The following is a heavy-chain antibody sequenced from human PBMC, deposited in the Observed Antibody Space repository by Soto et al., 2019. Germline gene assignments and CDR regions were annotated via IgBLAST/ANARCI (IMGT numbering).Heavy chain of an antibody. D-gene: IGHD1-26*01. CDR3: ARGQWELLVDY. J-gene: IGHJ4*02. Sequence: SETLSLTCTVSGGSVSSGSYYWSWIRQPPGKGLEWIGYIYYSGSTNYNPSLKSRVTISVDTSKNQFSLKLSSVTAADTAVYYCARGQWELLVDYWGQGTLVTVSS. CDR1: GGSVSSGSYY. CDR2: IYYSGST. V-gene: IGHV4-61*01.